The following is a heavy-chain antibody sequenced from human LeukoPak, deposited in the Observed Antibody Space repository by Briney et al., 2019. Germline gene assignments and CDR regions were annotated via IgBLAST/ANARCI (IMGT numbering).Heavy chain of an antibody. CDR2: IYSSGST. Sequence: SETLSLTCTVSGGSISSYYWSWIRQPPGKGLEWIGYIYSSGSTNYNPSLKSRVTISVDTSKNQFSLKLSSVTAADTAVYYCARGRGAGIAAAGQFDYWGQGTLVTVSS. D-gene: IGHD6-13*01. CDR3: ARGRGAGIAAAGQFDY. V-gene: IGHV4-59*12. CDR1: GGSISSYY. J-gene: IGHJ4*02.